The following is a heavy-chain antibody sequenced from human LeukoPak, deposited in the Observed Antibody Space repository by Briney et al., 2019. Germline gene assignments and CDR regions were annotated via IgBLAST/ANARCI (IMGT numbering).Heavy chain of an antibody. CDR2: ISSIGSTI. CDR3: ARDPTIFGVVTTYYFDY. J-gene: IGHJ4*02. V-gene: IGHV3-48*03. Sequence: GGSLRLSCAASGFTFSSYEMNWVRQAPGKGLEWVSYISSIGSTIYYADSVKGRFTISRDNAKNSLYLQMNSLRAEDTAVYYCARDPTIFGVVTTYYFDYWGQGTLVTVSS. D-gene: IGHD3-3*01. CDR1: GFTFSSYE.